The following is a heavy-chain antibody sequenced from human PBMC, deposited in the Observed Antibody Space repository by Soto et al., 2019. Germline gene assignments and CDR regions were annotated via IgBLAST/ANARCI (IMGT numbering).Heavy chain of an antibody. Sequence: PGGSLRLSCASSGFTFSSYSMNLVRQAPGKGLEWVSYISTSSSTIYYADSVRGRFTISRDNAKNSLYLQMNSLRAEDTAVYYCARVVISGSYLDYWGQGTLVTVSS. CDR2: ISTSSSTI. V-gene: IGHV3-48*01. D-gene: IGHD1-26*01. CDR3: ARVVISGSYLDY. J-gene: IGHJ4*02. CDR1: GFTFSSYS.